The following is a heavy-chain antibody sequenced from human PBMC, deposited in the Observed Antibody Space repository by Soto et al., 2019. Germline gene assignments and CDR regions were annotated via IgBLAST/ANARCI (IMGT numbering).Heavy chain of an antibody. CDR1: GGSISSSSYY. Sequence: QLQLQESGPGLVKPSETLSLTCTVSGGSISSSSYYWGWIRQPPGKGLEWIGSIYYSGSTYYNPSLMSRVPISVARSKNQFSGKLSSVTAADTAVYYCARPISSLGRFPRGWFDPRGQGTLVTVSS. J-gene: IGHJ5*02. CDR3: ARPISSLGRFPRGWFDP. V-gene: IGHV4-39*01. D-gene: IGHD3-16*02. CDR2: IYYSGST.